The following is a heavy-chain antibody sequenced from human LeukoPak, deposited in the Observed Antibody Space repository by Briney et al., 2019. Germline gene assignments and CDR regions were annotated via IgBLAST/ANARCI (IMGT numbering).Heavy chain of an antibody. Sequence: GGSLRLSCAASGFTFSSYAMHWVRQAPGKGLEWVAVISYDGSNKYYADSVKGRFTISRDNSKNTLYLQMNSLRAEDTAVYYCARGGIAAAPVYWGQGTLVTVSS. CDR3: ARGGIAAAPVY. V-gene: IGHV3-30-3*01. J-gene: IGHJ4*02. D-gene: IGHD6-13*01. CDR2: ISYDGSNK. CDR1: GFTFSSYA.